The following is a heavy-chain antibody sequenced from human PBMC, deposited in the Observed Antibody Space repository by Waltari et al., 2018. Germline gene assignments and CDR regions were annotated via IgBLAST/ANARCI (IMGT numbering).Heavy chain of an antibody. V-gene: IGHV3-23*04. CDR2: ISAGGDST. D-gene: IGHD1-26*01. CDR3: VKMWGSKGSPG. CDR1: GFIFSTNV. J-gene: IGHJ4*02. Sequence: EVRLVESGGILLQPGESLRLSCAASGFIFSTNVLSWVRQAPGKGLEWVSTISAGGDSTSYAGSVKGRFSVSRDNSRNTLCLQMGSLRVEDTVIYYCVKMWGSKGSPGWGQGTLVTVSS.